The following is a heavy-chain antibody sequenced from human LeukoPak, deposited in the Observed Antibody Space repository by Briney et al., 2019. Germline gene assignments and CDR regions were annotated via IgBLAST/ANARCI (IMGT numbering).Heavy chain of an antibody. CDR2: ISAYNGNT. CDR3: ARTPEWLRLRYYYYGMDV. CDR1: GGTLNSHT. D-gene: IGHD5-12*01. Sequence: ASVKVSCKAPGGTLNSHTFSWVRQAPGQGLEWMGWISAYNGNTNYAQKLQGRVTMTTDTSTSTAYMELRSLRSDDTAVYYCARTPEWLRLRYYYYGMDVWGQGTTVTVSS. J-gene: IGHJ6*02. V-gene: IGHV1-18*01.